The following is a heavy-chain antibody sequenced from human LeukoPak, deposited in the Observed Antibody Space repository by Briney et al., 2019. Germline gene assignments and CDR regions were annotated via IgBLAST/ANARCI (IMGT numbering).Heavy chain of an antibody. CDR1: GGTLSSYA. D-gene: IGHD3-10*01. CDR2: IIPIFGTA. V-gene: IGHV1-69*13. Sequence: AASVKVSCKASGGTLSSYAISWVRQAPGQGLEWMGGIIPIFGTANYAQKFQGRVTITADESTSTAYMELSSLRSEDTAVYYCASVRGGEYYYGMDVWGQGTTVTVSS. J-gene: IGHJ6*02. CDR3: ASVRGGEYYYGMDV.